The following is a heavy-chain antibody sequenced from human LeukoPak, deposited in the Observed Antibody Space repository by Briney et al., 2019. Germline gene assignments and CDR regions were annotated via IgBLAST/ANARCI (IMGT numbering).Heavy chain of an antibody. CDR3: ARDLPIDDSSGYQPDY. J-gene: IGHJ4*02. V-gene: IGHV1-2*02. Sequence: GGSLRLSCAASGFTFSSYAMHWVRQAPGQGLEWMGWINPNSGGTNYAQKFQGRVTMTRDTSISTAYMELSRLRSDDTAVYYCARDLPIDDSSGYQPDYWGQGTLVTVSS. CDR2: INPNSGGT. CDR1: GFTFSSYA. D-gene: IGHD3-22*01.